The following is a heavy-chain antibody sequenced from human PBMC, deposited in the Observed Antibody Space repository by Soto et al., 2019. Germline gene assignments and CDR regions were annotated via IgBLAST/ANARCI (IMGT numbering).Heavy chain of an antibody. V-gene: IGHV3-21*01. CDR3: AREYIPLKPSDV. J-gene: IGHJ6*04. Sequence: GGSLRLSCAASGFTFSSYSMNWVRQAPGKGLEWVSSISSSSSYIYYADSVKGRFTISRDNAKNSLYLQMNSLRAEDTAVYYCAREYIPLKPSDVWGKGTTVTVSS. D-gene: IGHD5-12*01. CDR1: GFTFSSYS. CDR2: ISSSSSYI.